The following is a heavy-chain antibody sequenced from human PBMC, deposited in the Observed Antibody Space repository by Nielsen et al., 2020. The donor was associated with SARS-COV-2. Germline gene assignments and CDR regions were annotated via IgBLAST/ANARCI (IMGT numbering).Heavy chain of an antibody. Sequence: ASVKVSCKASGYTFTSYAMHWVRQAPGQRLEWMGWINAGNGNTKYSQKFQGRVTITRDTSASTAYMELSSLRSEDTAVYYCARRYSSSWRYYYYGMDVWGQGTTVTVSS. CDR3: ARRYSSSWRYYYYGMDV. CDR2: INAGNGNT. V-gene: IGHV1-3*01. D-gene: IGHD6-13*01. CDR1: GYTFTSYA. J-gene: IGHJ6*02.